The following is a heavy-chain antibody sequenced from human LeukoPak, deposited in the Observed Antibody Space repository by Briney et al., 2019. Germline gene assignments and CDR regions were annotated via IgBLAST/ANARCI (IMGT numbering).Heavy chain of an antibody. CDR3: TRASNTLLLIDY. CDR1: GYTFTDYY. Sequence: ASVKVSCKASGYTFTDYYMHWVRQAPGQGLEWMGRINPNSGGTKYEQKFQGRVTMTRDTSISTAHMELSRLRSDDTAVYYCTRASNTLLLIDYWGQGTLVTVSS. CDR2: INPNSGGT. V-gene: IGHV1-2*06. D-gene: IGHD3-10*01. J-gene: IGHJ4*02.